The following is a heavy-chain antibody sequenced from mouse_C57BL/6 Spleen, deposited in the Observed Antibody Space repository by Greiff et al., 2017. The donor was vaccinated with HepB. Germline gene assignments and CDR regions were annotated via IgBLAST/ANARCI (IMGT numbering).Heavy chain of an antibody. J-gene: IGHJ4*01. CDR1: GYAFTNYL. D-gene: IGHD2-10*02. V-gene: IGHV1-54*01. CDR3: ARQYDYEVMDY. Sequence: QVQLKESGAELVRPGTSVKVSCKASGYAFTNYLIEWVKQRPGQGLEWIGVINPGSGGTNYNEKFKGKATLTADKSSSTAYMQLSSLTSEDSAVYFCARQYDYEVMDYWGQGTSVTVSS. CDR2: INPGSGGT.